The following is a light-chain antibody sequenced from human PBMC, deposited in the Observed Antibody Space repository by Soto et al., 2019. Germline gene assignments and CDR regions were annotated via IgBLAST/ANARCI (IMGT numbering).Light chain of an antibody. J-gene: IGKJ4*01. CDR3: QQYGSSLGVT. Sequence: EIVLTQSPGTLSLSPGERATLSCRASQSVSSSYFAWYQQKPGQAPRLLIYGASIRATGIPDRFSGSGSGTDFTLTISRLEPEDFAVYYCQQYGSSLGVTFGGGTKVEIK. V-gene: IGKV3-20*01. CDR2: GAS. CDR1: QSVSSSY.